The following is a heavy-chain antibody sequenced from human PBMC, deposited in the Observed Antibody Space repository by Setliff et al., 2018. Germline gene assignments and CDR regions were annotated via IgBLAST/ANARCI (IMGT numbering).Heavy chain of an antibody. V-gene: IGHV1-18*01. CDR1: GYTFTSYG. J-gene: IGHJ4*02. CDR2: ISVYNGNT. D-gene: IGHD6-19*01. CDR3: VRSSAPQVVLAADFDF. Sequence: GASVKVSCKASGYTFTSYGFSWVRQAPGQGLEWMGRISVYNGNTNYPQWLQDRVTMTIDTSATTVYMELQSLRSDDTAVYYCVRSSAPQVVLAADFDFWGQGTPVTVSS.